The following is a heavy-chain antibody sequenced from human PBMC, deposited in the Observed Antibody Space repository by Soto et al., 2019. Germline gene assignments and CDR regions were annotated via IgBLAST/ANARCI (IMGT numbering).Heavy chain of an antibody. D-gene: IGHD6-13*01. CDR3: AGAWGIEPRPSEY. J-gene: IGHJ4*02. V-gene: IGHV3-21*01. CDR1: GFTLSSYS. Sequence: GGSLRLSCAASGFTLSSYSMNWVRQAPGKGLEWVSSISSSSSYIYYADSVKGRFTISRDNAKNSLYLQMNSLRAEDTAVYYCAGAWGIEPRPSEYWGRGNMVTVSS. CDR2: ISSSSSYI.